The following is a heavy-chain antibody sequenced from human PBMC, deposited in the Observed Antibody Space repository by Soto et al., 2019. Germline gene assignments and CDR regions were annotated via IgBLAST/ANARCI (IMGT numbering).Heavy chain of an antibody. CDR3: QALEPTPYYYYYGMDV. V-gene: IGHV3-48*02. Sequence: GPQIHSCAASGFNFISYSMNWVRKVPGRGLEWVSSISSSSSTIYYADSVKGRFTISRDNAKNSLHLQMNSLRDEDTAVYYCQALEPTPYYYYYGMDVWGQGTTVTVSS. CDR1: GFNFISYS. CDR2: ISSSSSTI. J-gene: IGHJ6*02. D-gene: IGHD1-1*01.